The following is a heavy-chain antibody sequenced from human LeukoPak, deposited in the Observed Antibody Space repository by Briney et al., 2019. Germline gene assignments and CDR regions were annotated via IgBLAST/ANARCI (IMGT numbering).Heavy chain of an antibody. CDR3: ARGLARYGSGSYRPFDY. J-gene: IGHJ4*02. D-gene: IGHD3-10*01. Sequence: PSETLSLTCAVYGGSFSGYYWGWIRQPPGKGLEWIGEINHSGSTNYNPSLKSRVTISVDTSKNQFSLKLSSVTAADTAVYYCARGLARYGSGSYRPFDYWGQGTLVTVSS. V-gene: IGHV4-34*01. CDR1: GGSFSGYY. CDR2: INHSGST.